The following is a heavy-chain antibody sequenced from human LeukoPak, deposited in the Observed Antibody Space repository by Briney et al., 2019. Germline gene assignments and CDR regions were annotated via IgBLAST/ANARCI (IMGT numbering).Heavy chain of an antibody. CDR3: ARVRGNYYYDSSGYPRVHAFDI. J-gene: IGHJ3*02. CDR2: INHSGST. Sequence: SETLSLTCAVYGGSFSGYYWSWIRQPPGKGLEWIGEINHSGSTNYNPSLKSRVTISVDTSKNQFSLELSSVTAADTAVYYCARVRGNYYYDSSGYPRVHAFDIWGQGTMVTVSS. CDR1: GGSFSGYY. V-gene: IGHV4-34*01. D-gene: IGHD3-22*01.